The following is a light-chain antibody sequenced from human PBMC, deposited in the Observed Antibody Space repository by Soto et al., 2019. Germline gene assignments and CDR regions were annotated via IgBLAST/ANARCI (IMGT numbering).Light chain of an antibody. CDR2: QVT. CDR1: SSDLAIYNY. V-gene: IGLV2-14*01. J-gene: IGLJ1*01. Sequence: QSALTQPASVSGSPGQSITISCTGTSSDLAIYNYVSWYQQQPGKAPKLMIYQVTNRPSGVSNRFSGSRSGNTASLTISGLQAEDEADYYCCSYAGTATVFGTGTKVTVL. CDR3: CSYAGTATV.